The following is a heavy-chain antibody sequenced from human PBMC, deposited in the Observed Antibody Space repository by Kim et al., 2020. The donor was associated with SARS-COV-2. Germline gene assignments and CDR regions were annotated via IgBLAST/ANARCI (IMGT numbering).Heavy chain of an antibody. V-gene: IGHV4-59*01. CDR2: IYYSGST. D-gene: IGHD6-13*01. CDR1: GGSISSYY. Sequence: SETLSLTCTVSGGSISSYYWSWIRQPPGKGLEWIGYIYYSGSTNYNPSLKSRVTISVDTSKNQFPLKLSSVTAADSAVYYCARVIAGLVYFDYWGQGTLVTVSS. CDR3: ARVIAGLVYFDY. J-gene: IGHJ4*02.